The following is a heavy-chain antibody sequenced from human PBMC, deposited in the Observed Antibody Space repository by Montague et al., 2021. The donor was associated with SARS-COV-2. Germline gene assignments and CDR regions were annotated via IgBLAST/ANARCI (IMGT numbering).Heavy chain of an antibody. CDR1: GGSISSGGYY. V-gene: IGHV4-31*03. D-gene: IGHD4-23*01. J-gene: IGHJ4*02. CDR2: IYYSGST. Sequence: TLSLTCTVSGGSISSGGYYWSWLRQHPEKGLEWIGYIYYSGSTYYNPSLKSRVTISVDTSKNQFSLKLSSVTAADTAVYYCARAVETTVVTHFDYWGQGTLVTVSS. CDR3: ARAVETTVVTHFDY.